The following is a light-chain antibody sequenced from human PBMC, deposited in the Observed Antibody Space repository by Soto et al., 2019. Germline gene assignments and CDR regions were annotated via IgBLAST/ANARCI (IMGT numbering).Light chain of an antibody. CDR1: QNIDTH. J-gene: IGKJ1*01. CDR3: QQGHSPPRT. CDR2: AAS. V-gene: IGKV1-39*01. Sequence: DIKLSQSPSSLYVPARDRVTITCRASQNIDTHLSWYQLKPGKAPKILIYAASTLQSGVPSRFSGSGSGTEFTLTINRLQPEDFVTYSCQQGHSPPRTFGQGTKVDIK.